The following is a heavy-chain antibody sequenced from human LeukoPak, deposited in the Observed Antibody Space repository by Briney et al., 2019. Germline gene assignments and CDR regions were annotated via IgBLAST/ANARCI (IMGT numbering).Heavy chain of an antibody. CDR3: AKEVWYYYDSSGHEGWFDP. Sequence: PGGSLRLSCAASGFTFTNYAMNWVRQAPGKGLEWVSAISGSGASTYYADSVKGRFTISRDNSKNTVYLQMNSLRAEDTAVYYCAKEVWYYYDSSGHEGWFDPWGQGTLVTVSS. V-gene: IGHV3-23*01. D-gene: IGHD3-22*01. J-gene: IGHJ5*02. CDR1: GFTFTNYA. CDR2: ISGSGAST.